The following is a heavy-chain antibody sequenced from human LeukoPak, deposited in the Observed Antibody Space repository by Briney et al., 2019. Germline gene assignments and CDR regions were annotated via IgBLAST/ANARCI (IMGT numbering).Heavy chain of an antibody. CDR2: INHSGST. D-gene: IGHD3-10*01. CDR3: ARGPASGSDFAWFDP. V-gene: IGHV4-34*01. CDR1: GGSLSNYY. Sequence: SETLSLTCAVYGGSLSNYYWSWIRQPPGKGLEWIGEINHSGSTKFNPSLKSRVTILVAMSKSQFSLELRSVTATDTAVYYCARGPASGSDFAWFDPWGQGTLVTVSS. J-gene: IGHJ5*02.